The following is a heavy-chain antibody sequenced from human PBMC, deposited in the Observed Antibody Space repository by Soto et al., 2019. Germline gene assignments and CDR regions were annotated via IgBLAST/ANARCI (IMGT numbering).Heavy chain of an antibody. CDR1: GGSISSGGYS. CDR2: IYHSGST. CDR3: ARATEGMDV. J-gene: IGHJ6*02. Sequence: SETLSLTCAVSGGSISSGGYSWSWIRQPPGKGLEWIGYIYHSGSTYYNPSLKSRVTISVDRSKNQFSLKLSSVTAADTAVYYCARATEGMDVWGQGTTVTVSS. V-gene: IGHV4-30-2*01.